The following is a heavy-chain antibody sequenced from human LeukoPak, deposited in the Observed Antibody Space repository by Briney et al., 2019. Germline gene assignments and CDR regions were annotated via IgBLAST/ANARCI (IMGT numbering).Heavy chain of an antibody. V-gene: IGHV3-11*04. Sequence: GGSLRLSCAASGFTVSNSYMSWVRQAPGKGLEWVSYISSSGSTIYYADSVKGRFTISRDNARNSLLLQMNSLRAEDTAVYYCARGTPTTRDFDYWGQGTLVTVSS. D-gene: IGHD4-11*01. CDR1: GFTVSNSY. CDR2: ISSSGSTI. J-gene: IGHJ4*02. CDR3: ARGTPTTRDFDY.